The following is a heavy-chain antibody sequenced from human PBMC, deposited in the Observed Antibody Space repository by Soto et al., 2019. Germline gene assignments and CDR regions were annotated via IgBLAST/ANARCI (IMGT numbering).Heavy chain of an antibody. D-gene: IGHD4-17*01. J-gene: IGHJ3*02. CDR3: ARDLTTVTTEAFDI. CDR2: IYYSGST. CDR1: GGSISSGGYY. Sequence: QVQLQESGPGLVKPSQTLSLTCTVSGGSISSGGYYWSWIRQYPGKGLEWIGYIYYSGSTYYNPSLMSRVTISVDTSKNQFSLKLSSVTAADTAVYYCARDLTTVTTEAFDIWGQGTVVTVSS. V-gene: IGHV4-31*03.